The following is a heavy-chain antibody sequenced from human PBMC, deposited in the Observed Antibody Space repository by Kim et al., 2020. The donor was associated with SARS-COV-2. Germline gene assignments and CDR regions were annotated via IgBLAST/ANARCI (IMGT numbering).Heavy chain of an antibody. Sequence: ASVKVSCKTSGYTFTSHDINWVRQAAGQGPEWMGLVSPDTAKTGYAQRFQDRITLTRDISTSTVFMELNRLTSDDTAVYYCARGVAAGLDFWGQGTLVSVSS. CDR3: ARGVAAGLDF. J-gene: IGHJ4*02. CDR1: GYTFTSHD. V-gene: IGHV1-8*01. CDR2: VSPDTAKT. D-gene: IGHD6-25*01.